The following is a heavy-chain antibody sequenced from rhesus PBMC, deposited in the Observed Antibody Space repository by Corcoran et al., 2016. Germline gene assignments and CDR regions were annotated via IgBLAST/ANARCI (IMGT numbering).Heavy chain of an antibody. CDR3: ARDFYSFSFDF. Sequence: QVQLQESGPGLVKPSETLSLTCAVSGGSISDSYYWNWIRQPPGKGLEWIGNCYGSSGSTYHNPSLMTRVTISKDTSKHQFSLKLSSVTAADTAVYYCARDFYSFSFDFWGQGVLVTVSS. CDR1: GGSISDSYY. J-gene: IGHJ4*01. CDR2: CYGSSGST. D-gene: IGHD5-12*01. V-gene: IGHV4S7*01.